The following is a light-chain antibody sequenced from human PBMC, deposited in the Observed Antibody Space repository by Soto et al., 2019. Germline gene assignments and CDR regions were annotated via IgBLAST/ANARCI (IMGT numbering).Light chain of an antibody. CDR2: RNN. CDR3: AASDDSLSGAV. Sequence: QLVLTQPPSASGTPGQRVTISCSGSSSNIGSNYVYWYQQLPGTAPKLLIYRNNQRPSGVPDRFSGSKSGTSASLAISGLRSDDEADYYCAASDDSLSGAVFGGGTQLTVL. J-gene: IGLJ7*01. CDR1: SSNIGSNY. V-gene: IGLV1-47*01.